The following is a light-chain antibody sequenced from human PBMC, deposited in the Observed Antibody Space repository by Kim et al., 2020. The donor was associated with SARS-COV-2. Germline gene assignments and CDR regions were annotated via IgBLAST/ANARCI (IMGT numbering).Light chain of an antibody. Sequence: EIVLTQSPATLSLSPGERATLSCRASQGLNNHLAWYQQRPGQAPRLLISDASNRATGIPARFSGSGSGTDFTLTISNLEPEDFAFYYCHQRSSWPGTFGQGTKVDSK. CDR1: QGLNNH. CDR2: DAS. CDR3: HQRSSWPGT. V-gene: IGKV3-11*01. J-gene: IGKJ1*01.